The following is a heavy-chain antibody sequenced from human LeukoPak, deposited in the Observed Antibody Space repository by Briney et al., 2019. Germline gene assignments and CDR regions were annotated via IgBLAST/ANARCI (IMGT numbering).Heavy chain of an antibody. J-gene: IGHJ4*02. CDR1: GFTFDDYA. CDR2: ISGDDGST. Sequence: GGSLRLSCAASGFTFDDYAMHWVRQAPGKGLEWVSLISGDDGSTYYADSVKGRFTISRDNSKNSLYLQMNSLRTEDTALYYCAKDKLRLGESIFDYWGQGTLVTVSS. V-gene: IGHV3-43*02. D-gene: IGHD3-16*01. CDR3: AKDKLRLGESIFDY.